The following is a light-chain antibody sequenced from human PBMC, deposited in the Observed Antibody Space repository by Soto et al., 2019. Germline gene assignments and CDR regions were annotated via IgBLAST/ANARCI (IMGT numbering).Light chain of an antibody. CDR1: QNINSY. V-gene: IGKV1-39*01. Sequence: DIQMTQSPSSLSASVGDRVTITCRASQNINSYLNWYQQKPGKAPKLLIYAASNLQSGVPSRFSGSGYGTDFTLTISSLQPEDFGTYYCQQSYSAPFTFGPETKVDFK. J-gene: IGKJ3*01. CDR3: QQSYSAPFT. CDR2: AAS.